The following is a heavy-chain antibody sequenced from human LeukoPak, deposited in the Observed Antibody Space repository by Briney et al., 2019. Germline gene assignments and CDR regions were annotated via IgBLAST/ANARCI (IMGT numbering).Heavy chain of an antibody. CDR1: GYTFTSDY. V-gene: IGHV1-2*02. D-gene: IGHD3-22*01. Sequence: GASVKVSCKASGYTFTSDYLHWVRQAPGQGLEWMGWINPNSGGTNYAQKFQGRVTMTRDTSISTAYMELSRLRSDDTAVYYCAREDLYYYDSSGSEYFQHWGQGTLVTVSS. CDR2: INPNSGGT. J-gene: IGHJ1*01. CDR3: AREDLYYYDSSGSEYFQH.